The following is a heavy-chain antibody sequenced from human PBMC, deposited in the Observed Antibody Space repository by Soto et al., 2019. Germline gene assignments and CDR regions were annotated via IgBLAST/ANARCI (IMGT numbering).Heavy chain of an antibody. Sequence: QVQLVQSGAEVRKPGSSVTVSCKASGGTFNTYTFSWVRQAPGQGLEWMGSILPIMGSVNYAQKFQGRLSITADPSKTRAFMQLSSLTSHDKAIYYCARIPRYSFPTSDPLDNWGQGNLVTVSS. J-gene: IGHJ4*02. CDR3: ARIPRYSFPTSDPLDN. CDR2: ILPIMGSV. V-gene: IGHV1-69*01. D-gene: IGHD5-18*01. CDR1: GGTFNTYT.